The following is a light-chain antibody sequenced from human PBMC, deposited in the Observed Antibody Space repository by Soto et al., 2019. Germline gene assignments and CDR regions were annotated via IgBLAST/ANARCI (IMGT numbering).Light chain of an antibody. CDR1: QSVSIY. Sequence: VLTQSPATLSLPPGERATLSCRASQSVSIYLAWYQQKLGQAPRLXIYDASNRATGIPASFSGSVSGTDFTLTISSLEHEDLAVYYCQERMYWHSITFGQGTRLEIK. CDR3: QERMYWHSIT. J-gene: IGKJ5*01. V-gene: IGKV3-11*01. CDR2: DAS.